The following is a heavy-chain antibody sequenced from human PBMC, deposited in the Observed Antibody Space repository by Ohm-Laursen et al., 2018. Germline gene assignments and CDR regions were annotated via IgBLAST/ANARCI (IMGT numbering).Heavy chain of an antibody. CDR1: GFTVSDAW. D-gene: IGHD2/OR15-2a*01. Sequence: SLRPSCAASGFTVSDAWMSWVRQAPGKGLEYVGRIKSKAAGETREYAEPVKGRFTILRDDSKNTLSLQMNSLKTEDTGVYYCSTDHFSWGQGTLVTVSS. CDR3: STDHFS. CDR2: IKSKAAGETR. J-gene: IGHJ5*02. V-gene: IGHV3-15*01.